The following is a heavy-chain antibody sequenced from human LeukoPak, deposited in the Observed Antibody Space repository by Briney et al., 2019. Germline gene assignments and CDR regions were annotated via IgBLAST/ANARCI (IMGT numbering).Heavy chain of an antibody. CDR2: IYYSGST. Sequence: SETLSLTCTVSGGSISSYYWSWIRQPPGKGLEWIGYIYYSGSTNYNPSLKSRVTISVDTSKNQFSLKLSSVTAADTAVYYCARGTVATTIYFDYWGQGTLVTVSS. J-gene: IGHJ4*02. CDR3: ARGTVATTIYFDY. V-gene: IGHV4-59*01. D-gene: IGHD5-12*01. CDR1: GGSISSYY.